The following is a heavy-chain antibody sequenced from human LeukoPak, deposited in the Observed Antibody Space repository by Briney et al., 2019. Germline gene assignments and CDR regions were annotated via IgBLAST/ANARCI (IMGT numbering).Heavy chain of an antibody. CDR2: IKSKTDGGTT. CDR3: TTDPGQVPDYYFYGMDV. J-gene: IGHJ6*02. V-gene: IGHV3-15*01. CDR1: GFTFSNAW. Sequence: GGSLRLSCAASGFTFSNAWMSWVRQAPGKGLEWVGRIKSKTDGGTTDYAAPVKGRFTISSDDSKNTLYLQMNSLKTEDTAVYYCTTDPGQVPDYYFYGMDVWGQGTTVTVSS. D-gene: IGHD1-1*01.